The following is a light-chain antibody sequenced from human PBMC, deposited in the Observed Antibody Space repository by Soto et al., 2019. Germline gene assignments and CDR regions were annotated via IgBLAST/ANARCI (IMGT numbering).Light chain of an antibody. Sequence: QSVLTQPASVSGSPGQSITISCTGTSSDVGGYNYVSWYQQHPGKAPKFMIYDVSNRPSGVSNSFSGSKSGNTASLTISGLQAEGEADYYCSSYTGSSVGFGGGAKGTVL. V-gene: IGLV2-14*01. J-gene: IGLJ2*01. CDR2: DVS. CDR3: SSYTGSSVG. CDR1: SSDVGGYNY.